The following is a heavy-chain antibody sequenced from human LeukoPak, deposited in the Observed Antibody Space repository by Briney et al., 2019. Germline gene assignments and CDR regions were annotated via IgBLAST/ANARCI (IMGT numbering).Heavy chain of an antibody. D-gene: IGHD2-8*01. V-gene: IGHV3-21*01. J-gene: IGHJ4*02. CDR2: ISSSSSYI. CDR1: GFSFSSYS. CDR3: ATHCTNGVCYSQVPR. Sequence: PGGSLILSCAASGFSFSSYSMNWVRQAPGKVLEWVSSISSSSSYIYYADSVKGRFTVSRDNAMNSLYLQMNSLRAEDTAVYYRATHCTNGVCYSQVPRWGQGTLVTVSS.